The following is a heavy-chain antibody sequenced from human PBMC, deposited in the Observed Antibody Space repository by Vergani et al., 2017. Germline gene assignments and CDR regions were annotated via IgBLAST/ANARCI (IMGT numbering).Heavy chain of an antibody. CDR2: INPNSGGT. CDR1: GYTFTGYY. Sequence: QVQLVQSGAEVKKPGASVKVSCKASGYTFTGYYMHWVRQAPGQGLEWMGWINPNSGGTNYAQKFQGRVTMTRDTSISTAYMELSRLRSYDTAVYYCARTENYGSGSYYNALLYMDVWGKXP. CDR3: ARTENYGSGSYYNALLYMDV. D-gene: IGHD3-10*01. J-gene: IGHJ6*03. V-gene: IGHV1-2*02.